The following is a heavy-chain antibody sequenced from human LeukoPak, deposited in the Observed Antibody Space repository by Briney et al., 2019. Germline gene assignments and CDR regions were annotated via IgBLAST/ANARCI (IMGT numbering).Heavy chain of an antibody. Sequence: SQTLSLTCAISGDSVSSNTATWHWLRQSPSRGLEWLGRTYYRSKWYHDYAVSVKSRITINPDTSMNQFSLQLKSVTPEDTAVYYCARAGNGFHDYWGQGALVTVSS. D-gene: IGHD2-8*01. CDR2: TYYRSKWYH. CDR1: GDSVSSNTAT. V-gene: IGHV6-1*01. CDR3: ARAGNGFHDY. J-gene: IGHJ4*02.